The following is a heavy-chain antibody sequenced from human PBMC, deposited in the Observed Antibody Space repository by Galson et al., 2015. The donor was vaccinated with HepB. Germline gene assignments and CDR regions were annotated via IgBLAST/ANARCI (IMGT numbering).Heavy chain of an antibody. D-gene: IGHD5-24*01. J-gene: IGHJ3*02. CDR1: GFTFTSSA. CDR3: AADVGDGYNLRAFDI. Sequence: SVKVSCKASGFTFTSSAMQWVRQARGQRLEWIGWIVVGSGNTNYAQKFQERVTITRDMSTSTAYMELSSLRSEDTAVYYCAADVGDGYNLRAFDIWGQGTMVIVSS. CDR2: IVVGSGNT. V-gene: IGHV1-58*02.